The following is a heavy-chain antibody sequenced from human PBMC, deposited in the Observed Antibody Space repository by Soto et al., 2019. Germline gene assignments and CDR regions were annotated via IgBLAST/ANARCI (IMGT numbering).Heavy chain of an antibody. D-gene: IGHD2-15*01. CDR1: GGSVSSGSYY. CDR2: IYYSGST. V-gene: IGHV4-61*01. CDR3: ASNIVVVGAAPTDPGYYGMDV. Sequence: SETLSLTCTVSGGSVSSGSYYWSWIRQPPGKGLEWIGYIYYSGSTNYNPSLKSRVTISVDTSKNQFSLKLSSVTAADTAVYYCASNIVVVGAAPTDPGYYGMDVWGQGTTVTVSS. J-gene: IGHJ6*02.